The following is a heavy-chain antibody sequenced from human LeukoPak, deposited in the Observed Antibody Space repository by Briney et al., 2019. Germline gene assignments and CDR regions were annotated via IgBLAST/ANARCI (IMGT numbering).Heavy chain of an antibody. CDR3: AKDLGSSWNYYYYGMDV. CDR2: ISGSGTST. CDR1: GFTFRSYA. V-gene: IGHV3-23*01. Sequence: GGSLRLSCAASGFTFRSYAMSWVRRAPGKGLEWVSTISGSGTSTYYADSVKGRFTISRDNSKNTLYLQMNSLRAEDTAVYYCAKDLGSSWNYYYYGMDVWGQGTTVTVSS. J-gene: IGHJ6*02. D-gene: IGHD6-13*01.